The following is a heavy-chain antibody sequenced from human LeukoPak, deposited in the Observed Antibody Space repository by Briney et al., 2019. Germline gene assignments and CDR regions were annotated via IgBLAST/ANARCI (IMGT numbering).Heavy chain of an antibody. CDR1: GGSISSYY. D-gene: IGHD2-8*01. J-gene: IGHJ5*01. CDR2: IYYSGST. CDR3: VLAPNSNWFDF. V-gene: IGHV4-59*01. Sequence: SETLSLTCTVSGGSISSYYWSWIRQPPGKGLEWIGYIYYSGSTNYNPSLKSRVTISVDTSKNQFSLKLSSVTAADTAVYYCVLAPNSNWFDFWGQGTQVTVSS.